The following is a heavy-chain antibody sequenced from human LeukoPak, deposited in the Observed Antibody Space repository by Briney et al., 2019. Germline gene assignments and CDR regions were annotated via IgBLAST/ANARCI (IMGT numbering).Heavy chain of an antibody. D-gene: IGHD2-2*01. V-gene: IGHV3-23*01. CDR1: GFTFSSYA. Sequence: PGGSLRLSCAASGFTFSSYAMSWVRRAPGKGLEWVSAISGSGGSTYYADSVKGRFTISRDNSKNTLYLQMNSLRAEDTAVYYCAKDLVGCSSTSCYFTVGGMDVWGQGTTVTVSS. J-gene: IGHJ6*02. CDR2: ISGSGGST. CDR3: AKDLVGCSSTSCYFTVGGMDV.